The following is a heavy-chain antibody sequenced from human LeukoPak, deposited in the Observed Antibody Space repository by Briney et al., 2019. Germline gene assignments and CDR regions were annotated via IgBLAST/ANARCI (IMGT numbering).Heavy chain of an antibody. CDR3: ARASSSAAGYYFDY. D-gene: IGHD6-13*01. CDR1: GFTFSDYY. Sequence: GGSLRLSCAASGFTFSDYYMSWIRQAPGKGLEWVSVIYSGGSTFYADFVKGRFTISRDNSKNTLYLQMNSLRAEDTAVYYCARASSSAAGYYFDYWGQGTLVTVSS. CDR2: IYSGGST. V-gene: IGHV3-53*01. J-gene: IGHJ4*02.